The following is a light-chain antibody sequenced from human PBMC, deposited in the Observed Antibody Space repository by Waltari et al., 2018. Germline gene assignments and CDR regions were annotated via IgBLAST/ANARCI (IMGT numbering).Light chain of an antibody. Sequence: DVVMTQTPLSLSVTPGQPASISCKSSQSLLHSDGKTYLSWYLQKPGQPPQLLISEVSNRVSGVPDRFSGSGSGTDFTLKIRRVEAEDVGVYYCMQIKQLPPWTFGQGTKVEIK. CDR1: QSLLHSDGKTY. CDR2: EVS. J-gene: IGKJ1*01. CDR3: MQIKQLPPWT. V-gene: IGKV2D-29*01.